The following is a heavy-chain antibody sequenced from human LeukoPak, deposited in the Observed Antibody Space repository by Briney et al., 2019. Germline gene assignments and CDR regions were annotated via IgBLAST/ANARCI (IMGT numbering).Heavy chain of an antibody. V-gene: IGHV3-23*01. CDR3: AKRPRGNYLDPFDY. Sequence: GGSLRLSCAASGFTFSSYAMSWVRQAPGKGLEWVSGISGSGGSTYYADSVKGRFTISRDNAKNRLYLQMNSLRAEDTAVYYCAKRPRGNYLDPFDYWGQGTLVTVSS. CDR2: ISGSGGST. CDR1: GFTFSSYA. J-gene: IGHJ4*02. D-gene: IGHD3-10*01.